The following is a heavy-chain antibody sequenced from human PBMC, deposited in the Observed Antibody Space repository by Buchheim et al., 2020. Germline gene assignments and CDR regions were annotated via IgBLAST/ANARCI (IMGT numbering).Heavy chain of an antibody. V-gene: IGHV3-30*02. J-gene: IGHJ4*02. CDR2: IRYDGNSI. Sequence: QVQLVESGGGVVQPGRSLRLSCAASGFTFSNYGMHWVRQAPDRGLESVAFIRYDGNSIYYADSVQGRFTLSRDNSKNTLHLQMNSLRAEDTAVYYCAKDRAVVTAFDFDYWGQGTL. D-gene: IGHD2-21*02. CDR3: AKDRAVVTAFDFDY. CDR1: GFTFSNYG.